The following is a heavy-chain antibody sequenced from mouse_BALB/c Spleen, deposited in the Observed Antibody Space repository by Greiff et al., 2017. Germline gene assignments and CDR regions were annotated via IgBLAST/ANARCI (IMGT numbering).Heavy chain of an antibody. CDR3: ARSRSTMITRFAMDY. Sequence: EVQVVESGGGLVQPGGSRKLSCAASGFTFSSFGMHWVRQAPEKGLEWVAYISSGSSTIYYADTVKGRFTISRDNPKNTLFLQMTSLRSEDTAMYYCARSRSTMITRFAMDYWGQGTSVTVSS. CDR2: ISSGSSTI. V-gene: IGHV5-17*02. CDR1: GFTFSSFG. J-gene: IGHJ4*01. D-gene: IGHD2-4*01.